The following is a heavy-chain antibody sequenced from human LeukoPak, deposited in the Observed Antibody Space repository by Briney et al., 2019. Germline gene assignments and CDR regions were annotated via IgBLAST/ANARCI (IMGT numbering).Heavy chain of an antibody. CDR2: IYYTGIT. CDR1: GGSVSSSY. Sequence: SETLSLTCTVSGGSVSSSYWIWIRQPPGKGLEWLGFIYYTGITNYNPSLKSRVTIPVDTSKNQFSLKLSSVTAADTAVYYCASSSGWTNLDYWGQGTLVTVSS. CDR3: ASSSGWTNLDY. V-gene: IGHV4-59*02. D-gene: IGHD6-19*01. J-gene: IGHJ4*02.